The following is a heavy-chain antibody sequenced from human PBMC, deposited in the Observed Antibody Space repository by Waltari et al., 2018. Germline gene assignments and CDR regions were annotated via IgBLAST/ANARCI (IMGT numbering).Heavy chain of an antibody. J-gene: IGHJ4*02. CDR2: INHSGST. V-gene: IGHV4-34*01. CDR1: GGSFSGHY. CDR3: ARALYGSGSYYKRGFDY. D-gene: IGHD3-10*01. Sequence: QVQLQQWGAGLLKPSETLSLTCAVYGGSFSGHYWSWIRQPPGKGLEWIGEINHSGSTNYNPSLKSRVTISVDTSKNQFSLKLSSVTAADTAVYYCARALYGSGSYYKRGFDYWGQGTLVTVSS.